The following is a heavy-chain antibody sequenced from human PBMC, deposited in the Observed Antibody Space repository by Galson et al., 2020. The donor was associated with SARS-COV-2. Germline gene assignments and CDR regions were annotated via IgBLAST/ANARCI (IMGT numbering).Heavy chain of an antibody. D-gene: IGHD6-19*01. J-gene: IGHJ3*02. V-gene: IGHV3-9*01. CDR1: GFTFDDYA. Sequence: GGSLRLSCAASGFTFDDYAMHWVRQAPGKGLEWVSGISWNSGSIGYADSVKGRFTISRDNAKNSLYLQMNSLRAEDTALYYCAKFSIAVAGSDAFDIWGQGTMVTVSS. CDR3: AKFSIAVAGSDAFDI. CDR2: ISWNSGSI.